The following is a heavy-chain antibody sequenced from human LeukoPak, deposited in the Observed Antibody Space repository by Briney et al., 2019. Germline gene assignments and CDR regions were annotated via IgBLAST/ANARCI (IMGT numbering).Heavy chain of an antibody. V-gene: IGHV4-38-2*02. CDR2: IYHSGST. D-gene: IGHD3-22*01. J-gene: IGHJ4*02. CDR1: GYSISSGYY. CDR3: ARDTATSSGYHTFDY. Sequence: PSETLSLTCAVSGYSISSGYYWGWIRQPPGKGLEWIGSIYHSGSTYYNPSLKSRVTISVDTSKNQFSLKLSSVTAADTAVYYCARDTATSSGYHTFDYRGQGTLVTVSS.